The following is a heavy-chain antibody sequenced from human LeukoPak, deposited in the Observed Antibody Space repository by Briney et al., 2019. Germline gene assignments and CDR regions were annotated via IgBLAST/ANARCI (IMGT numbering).Heavy chain of an antibody. CDR1: GYTFTGYY. CDR3: ARDAGYFDWLTRYYYYYYMDV. D-gene: IGHD3-9*01. V-gene: IGHV1-2*02. CDR2: INPNSGGT. Sequence: ASVKVSCKASGYTFTGYYMHWVRQAPGQGLEWMGWINPNSGGTNYAQKFQGRVTMTRDTSISTAYMELSRLRSDDTAVYYCARDAGYFDWLTRYYYYYYMDVWGKGTTVTISS. J-gene: IGHJ6*03.